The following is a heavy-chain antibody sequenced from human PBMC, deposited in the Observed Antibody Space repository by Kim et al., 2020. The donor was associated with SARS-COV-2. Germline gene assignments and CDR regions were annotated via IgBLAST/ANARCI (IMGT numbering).Heavy chain of an antibody. CDR3: ARETYDSIAYLFFDY. J-gene: IGHJ4*02. Sequence: PSLKSRVAMSVDTSNNPFSLKLSPVAAADTAVYYCARETYDSIAYLFFDYWGQGTLVTVSS. D-gene: IGHD3-22*01. V-gene: IGHV4-31*02.